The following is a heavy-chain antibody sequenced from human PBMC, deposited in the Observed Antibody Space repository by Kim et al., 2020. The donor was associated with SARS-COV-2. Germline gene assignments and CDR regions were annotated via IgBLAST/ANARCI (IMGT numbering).Heavy chain of an antibody. V-gene: IGHV4-39*07. Sequence: SETLSLTCTVSGGSISSSSYYWGWIRQPPGKGLEWIGSIYYSGSTYYNPSLKSRVTISVDTSKNQFSLKLSSVTAADTAVYYCARIPRNEWYQTTFDYWGQGTLVTVSS. CDR1: GGSISSSSYY. D-gene: IGHD1-1*01. J-gene: IGHJ4*02. CDR2: IYYSGST. CDR3: ARIPRNEWYQTTFDY.